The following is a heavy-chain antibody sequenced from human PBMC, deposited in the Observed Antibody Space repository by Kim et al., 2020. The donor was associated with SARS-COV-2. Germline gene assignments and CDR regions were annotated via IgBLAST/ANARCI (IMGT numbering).Heavy chain of an antibody. Sequence: TYHPSLKSRVTKSVATSKNQFSLKLSSVTAADTAVYYCARVRGKEGPGIWGQGTMVTVSS. D-gene: IGHD3-10*01. J-gene: IGHJ3*02. CDR3: ARVRGKEGPGI. V-gene: IGHV4-34*01.